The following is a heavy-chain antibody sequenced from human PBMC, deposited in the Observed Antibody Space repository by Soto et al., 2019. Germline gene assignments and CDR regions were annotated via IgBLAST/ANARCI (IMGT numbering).Heavy chain of an antibody. CDR2: IIPIFGTA. V-gene: IGHV1-69*01. J-gene: IGHJ4*02. CDR3: ARGPISLASSGYFVDY. CDR1: GGTFSSYA. Sequence: QVQLVQSGAEVKKPGSSVKVSCKASGGTFSSYAISWVRQAPGQGLEWMGGIIPIFGTANYAQKFQGRVTITAEESTSTTYMELSSLGSEDRAVYYCARGPISLASSGYFVDYWGQGTLVTVSS. D-gene: IGHD3-22*01.